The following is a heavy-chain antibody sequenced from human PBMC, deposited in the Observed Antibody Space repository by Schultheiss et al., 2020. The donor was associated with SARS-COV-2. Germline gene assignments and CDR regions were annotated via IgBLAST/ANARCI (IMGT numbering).Heavy chain of an antibody. D-gene: IGHD6-6*01. CDR1: GGSFSGYY. V-gene: IGHV4-34*01. Sequence: SETLSLTCAVYGGSFSGYYWSWIRQPPGKGLEWIGEINHSGSTNYNPSLKSRVTISVDTSKNQFSLKLSSVTAADTAVYYCARDPLRGSSFDYWGQGTLVTVSS. CDR2: INHSGST. J-gene: IGHJ4*02. CDR3: ARDPLRGSSFDY.